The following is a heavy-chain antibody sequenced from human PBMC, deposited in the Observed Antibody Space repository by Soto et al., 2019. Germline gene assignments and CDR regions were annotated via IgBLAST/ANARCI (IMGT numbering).Heavy chain of an antibody. V-gene: IGHV1-69*18. CDR2: IVPVFPSV. Sequence: QVQLVQSGAEVKRPGSSVKVSCKASGGAFNNYAIYWVRQAPGQGLEWLGTIVPVFPSVYYAPRFQGRLTITADGSTDTVDTMLTSLKSELTAVYYCAREMPSTAAAYFYYGLNVWGQWASVTVAS. D-gene: IGHD6-13*01. CDR1: GGAFNNYA. J-gene: IGHJ6*02. CDR3: AREMPSTAAAYFYYGLNV.